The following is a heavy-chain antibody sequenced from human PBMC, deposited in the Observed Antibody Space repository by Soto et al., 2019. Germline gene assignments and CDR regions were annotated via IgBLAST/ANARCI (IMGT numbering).Heavy chain of an antibody. V-gene: IGHV4-4*02. D-gene: IGHD3-10*01. Sequence: SETLSLTCAVSGGSISSSNWWSWVRQPPGKGLEWIGEIYHSGSTNYNPSLKSRVTISVDKSKNQFSLKLSSVTAADTAVYYCCTYGSGIIYYGMDVWGQGTTVTVSS. CDR1: GGSISSSNW. J-gene: IGHJ6*02. CDR2: IYHSGST. CDR3: CTYGSGIIYYGMDV.